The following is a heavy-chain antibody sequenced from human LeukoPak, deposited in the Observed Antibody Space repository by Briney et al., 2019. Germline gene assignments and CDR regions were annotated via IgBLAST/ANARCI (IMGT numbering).Heavy chain of an antibody. D-gene: IGHD5-12*01. CDR2: LIGSSGST. J-gene: IGHJ4*02. CDR1: GFTSTNYA. V-gene: IGHV3-23*01. Sequence: PGGSLRLSCAASGFTSTNYAMNWVRQAPGKGLEWVSVLIGSSGSTDYADSVKGRLTISRDISKNTLFLQMNSLRAEDTAIYYCAKGAYDYIEIAYFDSWGQGTLVTVSS. CDR3: AKGAYDYIEIAYFDS.